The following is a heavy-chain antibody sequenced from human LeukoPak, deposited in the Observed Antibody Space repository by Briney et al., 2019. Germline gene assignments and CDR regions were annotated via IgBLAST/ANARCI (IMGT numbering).Heavy chain of an antibody. D-gene: IGHD2-21*01. J-gene: IGHJ6*02. CDR3: ARERTAAYTYYYYGMDV. CDR2: INPNSGGT. Sequence: ASVKVSCKASGYTFTGYYMHWVRQAPGQGLEWMGWINPNSGGTNYAQKFQGWVTMTRDTSISTAYMELSRLRSDDTAVYYCARERTAAYTYYYYGMDVWGQGTTVTVSS. CDR1: GYTFTGYY. V-gene: IGHV1-2*04.